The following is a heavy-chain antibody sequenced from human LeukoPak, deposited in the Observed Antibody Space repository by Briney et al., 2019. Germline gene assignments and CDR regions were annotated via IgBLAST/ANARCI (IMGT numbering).Heavy chain of an antibody. CDR3: ARGRGTTMVRGVITNYFDL. Sequence: ASVKVSCRASGYTFTAHYIHWVRQARGQGLEGMGWIDPNSGGTNYAQRFLGSVTMTGDTSINTAFMELSRLRSDDTAIYYCARGRGTTMVRGVITNYFDLWGRGSLVTVSS. CDR2: IDPNSGGT. V-gene: IGHV1-2*02. D-gene: IGHD3-10*01. CDR1: GYTFTAHY. J-gene: IGHJ2*01.